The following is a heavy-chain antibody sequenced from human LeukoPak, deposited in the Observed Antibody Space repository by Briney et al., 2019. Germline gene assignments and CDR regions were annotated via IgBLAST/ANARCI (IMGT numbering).Heavy chain of an antibody. CDR3: ARSPKMRWCMLFDYYYYGMDV. J-gene: IGHJ6*02. Sequence: GASVKVSCKASGGTFSSYAISWVRQAPGQGLEWMGGIIPIFGTANYAQKFQGRVTITADESTSTAYMELSSLRSEDTAVYYCARSPKMRWCMLFDYYYYGMDVWGQGTTVTVS. D-gene: IGHD2-8*02. V-gene: IGHV1-69*13. CDR2: IIPIFGTA. CDR1: GGTFSSYA.